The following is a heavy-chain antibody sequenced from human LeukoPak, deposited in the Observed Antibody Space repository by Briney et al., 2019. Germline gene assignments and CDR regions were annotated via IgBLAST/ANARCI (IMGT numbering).Heavy chain of an antibody. V-gene: IGHV3-48*04. J-gene: IGHJ4*02. Sequence: GGSLRLSCAASGFTFSSYSMNWVRQAPGKGLEWVSYISSSSSTICYADSVKGRFTISRDNAKNSLYLQMNSLRAEDTAVYYCARGKYSSSWAPSSDYWGQGTLVTVSS. CDR1: GFTFSSYS. CDR3: ARGKYSSSWAPSSDY. D-gene: IGHD6-13*01. CDR2: ISSSSSTI.